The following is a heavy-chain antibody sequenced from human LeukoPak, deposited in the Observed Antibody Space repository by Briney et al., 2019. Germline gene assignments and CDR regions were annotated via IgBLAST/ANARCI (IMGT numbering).Heavy chain of an antibody. CDR1: GYTFTVHH. CDR2: INPNSGGT. Sequence: GASVTVSFKASGYTFTVHHLHWVRQAPGQGLERMGWINPNSGGTNSAQKFQGRVTMTRDTSINTAYMELSRLRSDDTAMYYCARVDKPFCGGDCHLDYWGQGTLVTVFS. CDR3: ARVDKPFCGGDCHLDY. J-gene: IGHJ4*02. V-gene: IGHV1-2*02. D-gene: IGHD2-21*02.